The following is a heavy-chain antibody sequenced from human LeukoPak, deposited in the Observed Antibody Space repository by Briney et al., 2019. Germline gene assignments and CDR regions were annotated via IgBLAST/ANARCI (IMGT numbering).Heavy chain of an antibody. Sequence: ASVKVSCKASGYTFTGYYIHWVRQAPGQGLEWMGWINPNSGGTTYAQKFQGRVTMTSDTSINTAYMELSRLRSDDTAVFYCARDTFGSGSFVGYWGQGTLVTVSS. CDR3: ARDTFGSGSFVGY. D-gene: IGHD3-10*01. V-gene: IGHV1-2*02. J-gene: IGHJ4*02. CDR1: GYTFTGYY. CDR2: INPNSGGT.